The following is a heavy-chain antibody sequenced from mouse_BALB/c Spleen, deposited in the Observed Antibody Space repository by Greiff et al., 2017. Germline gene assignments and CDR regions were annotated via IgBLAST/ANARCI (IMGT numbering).Heavy chain of an antibody. CDR2: ISYSGST. CDR1: GYSITSDYA. CDR3: ARGDLGWFAY. J-gene: IGHJ3*01. V-gene: IGHV3-2*02. Sequence: VQLKESGPGLVKPSQSLSLTCTVTGYSITSDYAWNWIRQFPGNKLEWMGYISYSGSTSYNPSLKSRISITRDTSKNQFFLQLNSVTTEDTATYYCARGDLGWFAYWGQGTLVTVSA. D-gene: IGHD3-3*01.